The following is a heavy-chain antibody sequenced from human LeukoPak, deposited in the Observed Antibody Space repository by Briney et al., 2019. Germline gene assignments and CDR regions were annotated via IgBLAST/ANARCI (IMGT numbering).Heavy chain of an antibody. D-gene: IGHD5-18*01. J-gene: IGHJ4*02. V-gene: IGHV3-30*02. CDR1: GFTFSSYG. Sequence: GGSLRLSCAASGFTFSSYGMHWVRQAPGKGLEWVAFIRYDGSNKYYADSVKGRFTISRDNSKNTPYLQMNGLRAEDTAVYYCAKDQDGYSFGFIDYWGQGTLVTVSS. CDR2: IRYDGSNK. CDR3: AKDQDGYSFGFIDY.